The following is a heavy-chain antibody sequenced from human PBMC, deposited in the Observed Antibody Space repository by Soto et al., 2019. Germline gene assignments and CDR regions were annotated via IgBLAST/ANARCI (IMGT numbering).Heavy chain of an antibody. CDR3: ARQGEYNYGSNDY. V-gene: IGHV5-51*01. CDR2: IYPDDSDT. Sequence: GESLKISCKGSGYSLTSYWIGWVRQMPGKGLEWMGIIYPDDSDTRYSPSFQGQVIMSADKSISTAYLQWSSLKASDSAMYYCARQGEYNYGSNDYWGQGTLVTVSS. D-gene: IGHD5-18*01. CDR1: GYSLTSYW. J-gene: IGHJ4*02.